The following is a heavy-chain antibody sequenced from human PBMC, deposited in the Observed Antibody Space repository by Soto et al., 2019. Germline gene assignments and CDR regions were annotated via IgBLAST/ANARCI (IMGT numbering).Heavy chain of an antibody. V-gene: IGHV3-23*01. Sequence: GESLKISCAASGFTFRSYAMSWVRQAPGEGLGWVSAISGSGGSTYYADSVKGRFTISRDNSKSTLYLQMNSLRAEDRAVYYCARGGIAARPDYSYGMDAWGQGTPVPVSS. CDR2: ISGSGGST. CDR1: GFTFRSYA. D-gene: IGHD6-6*01. J-gene: IGHJ6*02. CDR3: ARGGIAARPDYSYGMDA.